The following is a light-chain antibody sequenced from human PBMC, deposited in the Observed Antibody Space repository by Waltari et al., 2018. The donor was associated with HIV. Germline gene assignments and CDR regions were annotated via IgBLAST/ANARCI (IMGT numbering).Light chain of an antibody. CDR1: QGISSY. CDR2: AAS. J-gene: IGKJ5*01. Sequence: AIRMTQSPSSFSASTGDRVTITCRASQGISSYLAWYQQKPGKAPKLLIYAASTLQSGVPSRFCGSGSGTDFTLTISCLQSEDFATYYCQQYYSYPITFGQGTRLEIK. V-gene: IGKV1-8*01. CDR3: QQYYSYPIT.